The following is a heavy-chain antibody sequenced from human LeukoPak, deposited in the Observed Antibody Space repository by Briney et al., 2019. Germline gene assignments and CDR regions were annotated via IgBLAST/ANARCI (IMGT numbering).Heavy chain of an antibody. CDR3: AKDTPGYSSGWYSVGSGY. V-gene: IGHV3-23*01. CDR2: ISGSGGST. J-gene: IGHJ4*02. D-gene: IGHD6-19*01. CDR1: GFTFSSYA. Sequence: GGSLRLSCAASGFTFSSYAMSWVRQAPGKGLEWVSAISGSGGSTYYADSVKGRFTISRDNSKNTPYLQMNSLRAEDTAVYYCAKDTPGYSSGWYSVGSGYWGQGTLVTVSS.